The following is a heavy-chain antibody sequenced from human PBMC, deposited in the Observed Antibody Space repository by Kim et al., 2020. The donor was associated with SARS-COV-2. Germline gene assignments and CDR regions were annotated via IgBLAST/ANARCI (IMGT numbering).Heavy chain of an antibody. J-gene: IGHJ4*02. CDR3: ARFGSSGYYDLDY. Sequence: YAQKLQGRVTMTTDTSTSTAYMELRSLRSDDTAVYYCARFGSSGYYDLDYWGQGTLVTVSS. D-gene: IGHD3-22*01. V-gene: IGHV1-18*01.